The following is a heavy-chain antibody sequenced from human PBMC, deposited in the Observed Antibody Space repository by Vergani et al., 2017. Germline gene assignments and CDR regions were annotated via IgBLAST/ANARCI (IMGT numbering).Heavy chain of an antibody. CDR1: GFTVSSNY. J-gene: IGHJ6*02. D-gene: IGHD4-17*01. CDR3: AGLGDYGDYSYYYYYGMDV. Sequence: EVQLVETGGGLIQPGGSLRLSCAASGFTVSSNYMSWVRQAPGKGLEWVSVIYSGGSTYYADSVKGRFTISRDNSKNTLYLQMNSLRAEDTAVYYCAGLGDYGDYSYYYYYGMDVWGQGTRSPSP. CDR2: IYSGGST. V-gene: IGHV3-53*02.